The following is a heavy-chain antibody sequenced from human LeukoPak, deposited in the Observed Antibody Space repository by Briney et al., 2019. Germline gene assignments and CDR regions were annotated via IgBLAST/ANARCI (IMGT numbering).Heavy chain of an antibody. Sequence: SETLSLTCAVYGGSFRSYYWSWIRQPPGKGLEWIGEINHSGSTNYNPSLKSRVTISVDTSKNEFSLKLSSVTAADTAVYYCARGRGMIPAATNWFDPWGQGTLVTVSS. V-gene: IGHV4-34*01. CDR3: ARGRGMIPAATNWFDP. CDR1: GGSFRSYY. J-gene: IGHJ5*02. D-gene: IGHD2-2*01. CDR2: INHSGST.